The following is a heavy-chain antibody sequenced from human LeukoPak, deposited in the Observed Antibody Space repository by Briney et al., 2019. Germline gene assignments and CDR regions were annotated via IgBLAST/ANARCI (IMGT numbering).Heavy chain of an antibody. CDR3: ARSSGWYLDWFDP. J-gene: IGHJ5*02. D-gene: IGHD6-13*01. CDR2: IYYSGST. CDR1: GGSISSYY. V-gene: IGHV4-59*08. Sequence: SETLSLTCTVSGGSISSYYWSWIRQPPGKGLEWIGYIYYSGSTNYNPSLKSRVTISVDTSKNQFSLKLSSVTAADTAVYYCARSSGWYLDWFDPWGQGTLVTVSS.